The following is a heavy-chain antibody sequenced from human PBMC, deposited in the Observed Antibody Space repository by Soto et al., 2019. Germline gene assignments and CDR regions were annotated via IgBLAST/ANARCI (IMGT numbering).Heavy chain of an antibody. CDR3: AIIGYGSGSYYNDY. J-gene: IGHJ4*02. CDR1: GYTFTSYG. CDR2: ISAYNGNT. V-gene: IGHV1-18*01. Sequence: ASVKVSCKASGYTFTSYGISWVRQAPGQGLEWMGWISAYNGNTNYAQKLQGRVTMTTDTSTSTAYMELRSLRSDDTAVYYCAIIGYGSGSYYNDYWGQGTLVTVSS. D-gene: IGHD3-10*01.